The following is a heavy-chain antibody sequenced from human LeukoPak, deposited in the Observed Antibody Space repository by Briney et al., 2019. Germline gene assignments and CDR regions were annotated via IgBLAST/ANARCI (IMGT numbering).Heavy chain of an antibody. CDR2: MKQDGSEK. J-gene: IGHJ4*02. V-gene: IGHV3-7*01. Sequence: GGSLTLSCAASGFTFSNYWMSWVRQAPGKGLEWVANMKQDGSEKYYVDSVKGRFTISRDNAKNSLYLQMYSLRAEDTAVYYCARGRGGFAYWGQGTLVTVSS. CDR3: ARGRGGFAY. CDR1: GFTFSNYW. D-gene: IGHD3-10*01.